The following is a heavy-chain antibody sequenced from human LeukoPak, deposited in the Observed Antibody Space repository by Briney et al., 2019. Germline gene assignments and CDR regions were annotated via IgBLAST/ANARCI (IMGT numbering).Heavy chain of an antibody. D-gene: IGHD4-17*01. CDR2: INHSGST. CDR3: ASDYGDYNAFDI. Sequence: SETLSLTCAVYGGSFSGYYWSWIRQPPGKGLEWIGEINHSGSTNYNPSLKSRVTISVDKSKNQFSLKLSSVTAADTAVYYCASDYGDYNAFDIWGQGTMVTVSS. J-gene: IGHJ3*02. CDR1: GGSFSGYY. V-gene: IGHV4-34*01.